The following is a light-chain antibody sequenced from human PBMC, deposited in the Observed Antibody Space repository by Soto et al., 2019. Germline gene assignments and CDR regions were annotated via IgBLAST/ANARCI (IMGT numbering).Light chain of an antibody. CDR3: CSYAGNYIWV. J-gene: IGLJ3*02. CDR1: SSDVGGYNQ. V-gene: IGLV2-11*01. CDR2: DVT. Sequence: QSALTQPRSVSGSPGQSVTISCTGSSSDVGGYNQVSWYQQHPGKAPKLMIYDVTKRPSGVPDRFSGSKSGNTASLTISGLQAEDEADYYCCSYAGNYIWVFGGGTKVTVL.